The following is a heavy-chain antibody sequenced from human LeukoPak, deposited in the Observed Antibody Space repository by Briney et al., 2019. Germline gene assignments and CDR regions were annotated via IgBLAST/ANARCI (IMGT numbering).Heavy chain of an antibody. CDR1: GFPFSSYA. D-gene: IGHD1-1*01. V-gene: IGHV3-23*01. CDR2: ISGSGGST. Sequence: GSLRLSCAASGFPFSSYAMSWVRQAPGKGLEWVSAISGSGGSTYYADSVKGRFTFSRDNSKNTRYLQMNSLRAKDTAVYYCAKTTYYFDYWGQGTLSPSPQ. CDR3: AKTTYYFDY. J-gene: IGHJ4*02.